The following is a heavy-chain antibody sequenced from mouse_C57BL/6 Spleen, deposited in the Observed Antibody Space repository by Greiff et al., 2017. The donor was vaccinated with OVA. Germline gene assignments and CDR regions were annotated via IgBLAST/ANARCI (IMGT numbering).Heavy chain of an antibody. CDR3: AIDYRSYAMDY. J-gene: IGHJ4*01. Sequence: EVNLVESGGGLVKPGGSLKLSCAASGFTFSSYAMSWVRQTPEKRLEWVATISDGGSYTYYPDNVKGRFTISRDNAKNNLYLQLSPLKSEDTAIYYCAIDYRSYAMDYWGQGTSVTVSS. V-gene: IGHV5-4*01. CDR2: ISDGGSYT. CDR1: GFTFSSYA.